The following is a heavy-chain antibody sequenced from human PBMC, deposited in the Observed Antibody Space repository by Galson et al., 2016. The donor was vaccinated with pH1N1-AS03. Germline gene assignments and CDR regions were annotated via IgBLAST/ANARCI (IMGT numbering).Heavy chain of an antibody. Sequence: SLRLSCAASGFTFTNYSMNWVRQAPGQGLEWVSSISSSTSYIYYGDSVKGRFTISRDNVKNSLYLQMTDVRAEDTAVYYCSRGDYCSSTSCFWPPLYGMDVWGQGTTVTVSS. CDR3: SRGDYCSSTSCFWPPLYGMDV. V-gene: IGHV3-21*01. J-gene: IGHJ6*02. CDR2: ISSSTSYI. CDR1: GFTFTNYS. D-gene: IGHD2-2*01.